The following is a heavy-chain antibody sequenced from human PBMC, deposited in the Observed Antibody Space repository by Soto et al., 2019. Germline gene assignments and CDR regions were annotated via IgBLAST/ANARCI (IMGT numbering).Heavy chain of an antibody. V-gene: IGHV4-39*01. D-gene: IGHD3-16*02. CDR3: ARLWGQTGIVAL. Sequence: PSETLSLTCTVSGVSISSSSYYWGWIRQPPGKGLEWIGSIYYSGNTYYNPSLKSRVTISVDTSKNQFSLKLSSVTAADTAVYYCARLWGQTGIVALWGQGTLVTVSS. J-gene: IGHJ4*02. CDR1: GVSISSSSYY. CDR2: IYYSGNT.